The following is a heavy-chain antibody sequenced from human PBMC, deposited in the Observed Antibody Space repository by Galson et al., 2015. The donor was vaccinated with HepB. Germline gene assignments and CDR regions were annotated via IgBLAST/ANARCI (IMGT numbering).Heavy chain of an antibody. J-gene: IGHJ4*02. CDR2: INIGGSKT. Sequence: SLRLSCAASGYTFSNYWMHWVRHAPGKGLVTVSRINIGGSKTDYVDSVKGRFTISRDDAKNTLYLQMHTLRAEDTAVYYCVRGTSDWPGVDYWGQGVLVTVSS. V-gene: IGHV3-74*01. CDR3: VRGTSDWPGVDY. D-gene: IGHD1-1*01. CDR1: GYTFSNYW.